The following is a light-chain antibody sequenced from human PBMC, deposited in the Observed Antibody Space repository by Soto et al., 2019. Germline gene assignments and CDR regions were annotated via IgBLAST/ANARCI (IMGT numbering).Light chain of an antibody. V-gene: IGLV2-14*01. Sequence: QSALTQPASVSGSPGQSITISCTGSDISDYHNVSWYQQYPGKAPKLMIYEVSNRPSGVSHRFSGSKSGNTASLTISGLQAEDEADYYCSTSHVFATGTKLTVL. J-gene: IGLJ1*01. CDR2: EVS. CDR3: STSHV. CDR1: DISDYHN.